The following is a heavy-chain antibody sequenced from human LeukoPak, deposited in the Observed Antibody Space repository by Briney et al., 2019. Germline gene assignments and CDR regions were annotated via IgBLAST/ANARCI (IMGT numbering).Heavy chain of an antibody. Sequence: SQTLSLTCAISGDSVSSNSAAWNWIRQSRSGGLEWLGRTYRRSKWYNDYAVSVKSRITINPDTSKNQFSLHLNSVTPEDTAVYYCAREKDDGFDIWGQGTMVTVSS. CDR3: AREKDDGFDI. CDR1: GDSVSSNSAA. J-gene: IGHJ3*02. V-gene: IGHV6-1*01. CDR2: TYRRSKWYN.